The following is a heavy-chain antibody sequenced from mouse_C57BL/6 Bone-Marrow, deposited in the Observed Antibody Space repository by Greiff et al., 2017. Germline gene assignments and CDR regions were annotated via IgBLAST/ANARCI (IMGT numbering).Heavy chain of an antibody. D-gene: IGHD1-1*01. V-gene: IGHV14-2*01. CDR3: TRSLIYYGTNY. CDR1: GFNIKDYY. CDR2: IDPEDGET. Sequence: DVQLQESGAELVKPGASVKLSCTASGFNIKDYYIHWVKQRTEQGLEWIGRIDPEDGETKYAPKFQDKATITADTSSNTAYLQLSSLTSEDTAVYYCTRSLIYYGTNYWGQGTTLTVSP. J-gene: IGHJ2*01.